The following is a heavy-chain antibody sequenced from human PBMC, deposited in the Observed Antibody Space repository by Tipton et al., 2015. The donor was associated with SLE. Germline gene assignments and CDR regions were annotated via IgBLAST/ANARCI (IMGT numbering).Heavy chain of an antibody. CDR3: ARYFYDSSGVCLFDL. D-gene: IGHD3-22*01. V-gene: IGHV4-31*03. CDR1: SGSVSSGAYY. CDR2: VFPSGTT. Sequence: TLSLTCTVSSGSVSSGAYYWSWIRQHPGKGLEWIGYVFPSGTTYYNPSLQGRLSMSLDTSKNQLSLQLSSVTSADTAVYYCARYFYDSSGVCLFDLWGQGTLVTVSS. J-gene: IGHJ4*02.